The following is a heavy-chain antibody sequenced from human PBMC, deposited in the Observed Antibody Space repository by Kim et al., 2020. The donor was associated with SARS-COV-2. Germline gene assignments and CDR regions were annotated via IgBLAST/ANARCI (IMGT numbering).Heavy chain of an antibody. V-gene: IGHV3-23*01. CDR2: ISPGGDTT. CDR3: ARDDGGVMMTAVVF. J-gene: IGHJ4*02. D-gene: IGHD2-21*02. CDR1: GFTFASFV. Sequence: GGSLRLSCAASGFTFASFVMSWVRQAPGKGLEWVSAISPGGDTTYYADSVKGRFTISRDNSKNTLYLQMNSLRAVDTAIYYCARDDGGVMMTAVVFWGQGALVAVSS.